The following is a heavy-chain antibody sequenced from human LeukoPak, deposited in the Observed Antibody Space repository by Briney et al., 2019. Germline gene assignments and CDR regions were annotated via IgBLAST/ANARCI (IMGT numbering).Heavy chain of an antibody. Sequence: GASVNVPCKRSRRWFPQWLLLELEQAPGKGLEWMGWISAYNGNINYAQKLQGRVTMTTDTSTSTANMELRSLRSDDAAVYYVSNSSLFVVVPAALDIDPWGQGTLVTVSS. J-gene: IGHJ5*02. CDR3: SNSSLFVVVPAALDIDP. D-gene: IGHD2-2*01. CDR2: ISAYNGNI. CDR1: RRWFPQW. V-gene: IGHV1-18*01.